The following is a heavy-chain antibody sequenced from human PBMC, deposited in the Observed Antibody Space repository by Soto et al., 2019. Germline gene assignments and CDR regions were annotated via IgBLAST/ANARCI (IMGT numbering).Heavy chain of an antibody. D-gene: IGHD3-22*01. V-gene: IGHV3-7*04. CDR3: ARGYYDSGGYYYGGIDY. Sequence: HPGGSLRLSCVASGFSFNNYAMSWVRQAPGKGLEWVANIKQDGGDKYYVDSVKGRFTVSRDNAENSLYLQMNSLSAEDTAVYYCARGYYDSGGYYYGGIDYWGRGTLVTVSS. J-gene: IGHJ4*02. CDR2: IKQDGGDK. CDR1: GFSFNNYA.